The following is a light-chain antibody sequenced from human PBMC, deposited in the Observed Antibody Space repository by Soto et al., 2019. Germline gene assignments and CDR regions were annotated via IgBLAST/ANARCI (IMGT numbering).Light chain of an antibody. Sequence: EIVLTQSPGTLXLSXXXXAXXXCXASQSVDKFLAWYQQRPGQPPRLLIFDASNRATGVPVRFSGSGSGTVFTLTIGSLEPEDSAVCYCQQRKNWPPITFGQGTRLEIK. CDR3: QQRKNWPPIT. CDR2: DAS. CDR1: QSVDKF. V-gene: IGKV3-11*01. J-gene: IGKJ5*01.